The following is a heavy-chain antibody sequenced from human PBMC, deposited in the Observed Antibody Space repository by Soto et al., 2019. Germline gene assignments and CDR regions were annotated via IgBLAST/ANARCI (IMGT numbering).Heavy chain of an antibody. CDR2: ISGSGGST. V-gene: IGHV3-23*01. D-gene: IGHD3-16*01. J-gene: IGHJ4*02. Sequence: EVQLLESGGGLVQPGGSLRLSCAASGFTFSRYAMSWVRQAPGKGLEWVSAISGSGGSTYYADSVKGRFTISRDNSKNTLYLQMNSLRAEDTAVYYCANSYGDYVWGSFDYWGQGTLVTVSS. CDR3: ANSYGDYVWGSFDY. CDR1: GFTFSRYA.